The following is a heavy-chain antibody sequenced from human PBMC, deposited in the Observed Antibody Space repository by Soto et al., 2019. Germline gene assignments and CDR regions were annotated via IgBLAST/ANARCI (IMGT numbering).Heavy chain of an antibody. J-gene: IGHJ6*02. V-gene: IGHV1-69*01. CDR3: ARGGSNYYYYGMDV. CDR2: IIPIFGTA. CDR1: GGTFSSYA. Sequence: QVQLVQSGAEVKKPGSSVKVSCKASGGTFSSYAISWVRQAPGQGLEWMGGIIPIFGTANYAQKFQGRVTITADESTSTAFMELSSLRSEVTAVYYCARGGSNYYYYGMDVWGQGTTVTVSS. D-gene: IGHD3-16*01.